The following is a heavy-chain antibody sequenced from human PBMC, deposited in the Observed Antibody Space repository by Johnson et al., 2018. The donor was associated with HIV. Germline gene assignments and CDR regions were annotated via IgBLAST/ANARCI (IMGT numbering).Heavy chain of an antibody. CDR2: IKHDGSEK. D-gene: IGHD3-10*01. Sequence: VQLVESGGGLVQPGGSLRLSCAASGFTFSSYWMSWVRQSPGNGLEWVANIKHDGSEKYYVDSVTGRFTISRDNAKNSLYLQTNSLRAEDTAVYYCALEAVRSTDAFDIWGHGTVVTVSS. V-gene: IGHV3-7*03. J-gene: IGHJ3*02. CDR3: ALEAVRSTDAFDI. CDR1: GFTFSSYW.